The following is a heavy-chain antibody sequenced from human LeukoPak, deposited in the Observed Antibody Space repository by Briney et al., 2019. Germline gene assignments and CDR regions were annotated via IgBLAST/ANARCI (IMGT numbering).Heavy chain of an antibody. CDR2: INHSGST. CDR1: GGSFSGYY. Sequence: SETLSLTCAVYGGSFSGYYWSWIRQPPGKGLEWIGEINHSGSTNYNPSLKSRVTISVDTSKNQFSLKLSSVTAADTAVYYCARDGGIEYSSKEGAFDIWGQGTMVTVSS. CDR3: ARDGGIEYSSKEGAFDI. D-gene: IGHD6-6*01. J-gene: IGHJ3*02. V-gene: IGHV4-34*01.